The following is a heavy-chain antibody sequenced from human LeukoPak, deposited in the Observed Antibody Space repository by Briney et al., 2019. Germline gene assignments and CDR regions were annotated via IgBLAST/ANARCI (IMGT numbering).Heavy chain of an antibody. CDR1: GFTFSSYG. V-gene: IGHV3-33*01. D-gene: IGHD5-18*01. CDR2: IWYDGSNK. Sequence: GGSLRLSCAASGFTFSSYGMHWVRQAPGKGLEGVAVIWYDGSNKYYADSVKGRFTISRDNSKNTLYLQMNSLRAEDTAVYYCARDEGSYGYSVAFDYWGQGTLVTVSS. CDR3: ARDEGSYGYSVAFDY. J-gene: IGHJ4*02.